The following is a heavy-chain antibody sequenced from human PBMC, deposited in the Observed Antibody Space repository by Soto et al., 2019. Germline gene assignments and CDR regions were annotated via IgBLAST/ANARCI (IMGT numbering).Heavy chain of an antibody. CDR2: IIPIIGVT. J-gene: IGHJ4*02. D-gene: IGHD2-8*01. CDR1: GDTFNSYV. CDR3: ARESRGANGADH. V-gene: IGHV1-69*17. Sequence: QVQLVQSGAEVKRPGSSVKVSCESSGDTFNSYVISWVRQAPGQGLEWMGGIIPIIGVTHYAQKFQGRVTISALSSTGTAYMELTNLGFEDPALYSCARESRGANGADHWGQGTLVTVSS.